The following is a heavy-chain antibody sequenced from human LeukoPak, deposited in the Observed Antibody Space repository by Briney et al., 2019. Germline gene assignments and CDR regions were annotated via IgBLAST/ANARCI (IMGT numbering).Heavy chain of an antibody. Sequence: SQTLSLTCAVSGGSISSGGYSWSWIRQPPGKGLEWIGYIYYSGSTYYNPSLKSRVTISVDTSKNQFSLKLSSVTAADTAVYYCARVSFLGSYGLWGKGTTVTVSS. V-gene: IGHV4-30-4*07. CDR3: ARVSFLGSYGL. CDR2: IYYSGST. J-gene: IGHJ6*04. D-gene: IGHD5-18*01. CDR1: GGSISSGGYS.